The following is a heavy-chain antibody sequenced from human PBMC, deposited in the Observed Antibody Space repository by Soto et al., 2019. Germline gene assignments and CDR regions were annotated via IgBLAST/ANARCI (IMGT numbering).Heavy chain of an antibody. J-gene: IGHJ4*02. CDR2: IAGNGDST. CDR1: GFSFRSFSSYA. V-gene: IGHV3-23*01. CDR3: AREHIGAKDFDY. D-gene: IGHD2-21*01. Sequence: PGGSLRLSCAASGFSFRSFSSYAMSWVRQAPGKGLEWVSAIAGNGDSTLYADSVKGRFTISRDNSKNALYLQMNSLRAEDTAVYYCAREHIGAKDFDYWGQGTLVTVSS.